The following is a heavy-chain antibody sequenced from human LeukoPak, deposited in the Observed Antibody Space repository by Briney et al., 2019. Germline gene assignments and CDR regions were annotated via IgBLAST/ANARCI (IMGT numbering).Heavy chain of an antibody. CDR3: ARAISSIAARRGYYYYYMDV. CDR1: GGSISSYY. CDR2: IYYSGST. V-gene: IGHV4-59*01. Sequence: PSETLSLTCTVSGGSISSYYWSWIRQPPGKGLEWIGYIYYSGSTKYNPSLKSRVTISVDPSTNQFSLKLSSVTAADTAVYYCARAISSIAARRGYYYYYMDVWGKGTTVTVSS. D-gene: IGHD6-6*01. J-gene: IGHJ6*03.